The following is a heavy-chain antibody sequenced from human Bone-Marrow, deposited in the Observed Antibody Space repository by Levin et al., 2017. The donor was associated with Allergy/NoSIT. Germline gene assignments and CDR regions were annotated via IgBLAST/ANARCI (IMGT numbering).Heavy chain of an antibody. CDR2: ISGSAGRSGGST. CDR3: AKEMMQWLAPKLPFDY. V-gene: IGHV3-23*01. D-gene: IGHD6-19*01. Sequence: PGGSLRLSCETSGFTFTTYALSWVRQAPGKGLEWVSGISGSAGRSGGSTYYADSVKGRFTISRDSSKKTRSWQMNSLRAEDTAVYYCAKEMMQWLAPKLPFDYWGQGTLVTVSS. CDR1: GFTFTTYA. J-gene: IGHJ4*02.